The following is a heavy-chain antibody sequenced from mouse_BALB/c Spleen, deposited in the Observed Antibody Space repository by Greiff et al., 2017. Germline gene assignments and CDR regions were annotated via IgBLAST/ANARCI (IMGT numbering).Heavy chain of an antibody. D-gene: IGHD2-4*01. CDR2: ISSGGSYT. Sequence: EVKLVESGGGLVKPGGSLKLSCAASGFTFSSYAMSWVRQTPEKRLEWVATISSGGSYTYYPDSVKGRFTISRDNAKNTLYLQMSSLRSEDTAMYYCARDDYDKDYYAMDYWGQGTSVTVSS. J-gene: IGHJ4*01. V-gene: IGHV5-9-3*01. CDR3: ARDDYDKDYYAMDY. CDR1: GFTFSSYA.